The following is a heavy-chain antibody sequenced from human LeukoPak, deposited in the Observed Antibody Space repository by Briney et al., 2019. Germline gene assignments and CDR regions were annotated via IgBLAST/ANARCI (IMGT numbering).Heavy chain of an antibody. D-gene: IGHD6-13*01. CDR3: ARVASSSAAASYYYYAMDV. CDR1: GFTFDDYA. J-gene: IGHJ6*02. V-gene: IGHV3-30-3*01. Sequence: GRSLRLSCAASGFTFDDYAMHWVRQAPGKGLEWVAVISYDGSNKYYADSVKGRFTISRDNSKNTLYLQMNSLRAEDTAVYYCARVASSSAAASYYYYAMDVWGQGTTVTVSS. CDR2: ISYDGSNK.